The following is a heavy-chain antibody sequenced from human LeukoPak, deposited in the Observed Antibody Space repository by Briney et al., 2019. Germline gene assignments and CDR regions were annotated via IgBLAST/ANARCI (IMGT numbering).Heavy chain of an antibody. V-gene: IGHV3-23*01. CDR2: ISTSGGST. Sequence: GGSLRLSCGASGFTFNTYAMSWVRQAPGTGPEWVSSISTSGGSTYYADFVKGRFTISRDNSKNTLYLQMSTLRGEDTAVYYCAKHLVKNFYDNSGYLGAFDIWGRGTMATVSP. J-gene: IGHJ3*02. D-gene: IGHD3-22*01. CDR1: GFTFNTYA. CDR3: AKHLVKNFYDNSGYLGAFDI.